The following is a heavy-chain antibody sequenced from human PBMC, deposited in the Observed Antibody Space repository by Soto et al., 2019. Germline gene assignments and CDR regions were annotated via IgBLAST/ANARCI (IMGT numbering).Heavy chain of an antibody. J-gene: IGHJ5*02. V-gene: IGHV4-34*01. CDR2: INHSGST. Sequence: SETLSLTCAVYGGSFSGYYWSWIRQRPGKGLEWIGEINHSGSTNYNPSLKSRVTISVDTSKNQFSLKLSSVTAADTAVYYCARRKNLDSSGYNWFDPWGQGTLVTVSS. CDR3: ARRKNLDSSGYNWFDP. CDR1: GGSFSGYY. D-gene: IGHD3-22*01.